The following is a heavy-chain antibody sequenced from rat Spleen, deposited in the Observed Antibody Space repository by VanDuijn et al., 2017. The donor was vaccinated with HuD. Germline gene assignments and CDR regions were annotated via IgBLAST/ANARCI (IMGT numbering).Heavy chain of an antibody. V-gene: IGHV5S10*01. Sequence: EVQLVESGGGLVQPGRSLTLSCATSGFTFSDYAMAWVRQAPKKGLEWVATIIYDGSSTYYRDSVKGRFTISRDNAKSTLYLQMDGLRSEDTATYYCTTARNVPSYWYFDFWGPGTIVTVSS. D-gene: IGHD1-12*01. CDR3: TTARNVPSYWYFDF. CDR2: IIYDGSST. CDR1: GFTFSDYA. J-gene: IGHJ1*01.